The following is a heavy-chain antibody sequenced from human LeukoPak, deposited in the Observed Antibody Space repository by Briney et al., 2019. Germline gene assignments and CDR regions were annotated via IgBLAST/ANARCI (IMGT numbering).Heavy chain of an antibody. V-gene: IGHV3-21*01. CDR1: GFTFSSYT. D-gene: IGHD6-13*01. Sequence: PGGSLRLSCAASGFTFSSYTMNWVRQAPGKGLEWVSSISSSSSYINYADSVKGRFTISRDNAKNSLYLQMNSLRAEDTAVYYCAREVRIAASGRAFDTWGQGTMVTVSS. CDR3: AREVRIAASGRAFDT. CDR2: ISSSSSYI. J-gene: IGHJ3*02.